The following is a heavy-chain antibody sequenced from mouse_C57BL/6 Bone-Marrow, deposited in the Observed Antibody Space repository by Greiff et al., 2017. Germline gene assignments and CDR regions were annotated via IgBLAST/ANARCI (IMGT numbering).Heavy chain of an antibody. CDR3: TSSNYFDY. V-gene: IGHV14-4*01. J-gene: IGHJ2*01. Sequence: EVQLQQSGAELVRPGASVKLSCTASGFNIKDDYMHWVKQRPEQGLEWIGWIDPENGDTEYASKFQGKATLTAGTSSNTAYLQLSSRSSEDPAVYYCTSSNYFDYWGQGTTLTVSS. CDR2: IDPENGDT. CDR1: GFNIKDDY. D-gene: IGHD6-1*01.